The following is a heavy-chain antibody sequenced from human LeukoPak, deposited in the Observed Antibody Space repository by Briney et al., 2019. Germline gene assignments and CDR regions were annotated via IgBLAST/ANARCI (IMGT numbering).Heavy chain of an antibody. D-gene: IGHD3-16*02. CDR2: INHSGST. Sequence: PSETLSLTCAVYGGSFSGYYWSWIRQPPGKGLEWIGEINHSGSTNYNPSLKSRVTISVDTSKNQFSLKLSSVTAADTDVYYCARGRYYDYVWGSYRYFSWFDPWGQGTLVTVSS. CDR3: ARGRYYDYVWGSYRYFSWFDP. CDR1: GGSFSGYY. V-gene: IGHV4-34*01. J-gene: IGHJ5*02.